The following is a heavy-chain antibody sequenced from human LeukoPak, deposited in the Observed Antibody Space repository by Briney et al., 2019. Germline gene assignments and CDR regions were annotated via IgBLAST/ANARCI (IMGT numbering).Heavy chain of an antibody. J-gene: IGHJ4*02. V-gene: IGHV4-34*01. CDR1: GGSFSGYY. CDR2: INHSGTT. CDR3: ASPTRGY. Sequence: PSETLSLTCATYGGSFSGYYWSWIRQPPGKGLEWIGEINHSGTTNYNPSLKSRVTISVDTSKNQFSLKLSSVTAADTAVYYCASPTRGYWGQGTLVTVSS.